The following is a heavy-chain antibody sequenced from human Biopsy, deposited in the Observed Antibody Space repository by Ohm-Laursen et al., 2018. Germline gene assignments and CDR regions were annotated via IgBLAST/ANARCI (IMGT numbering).Heavy chain of an antibody. D-gene: IGHD3-22*01. J-gene: IGHJ3*01. CDR1: GDSISIYY. CDR3: ASVVLGPTNDAFDL. Sequence: PGTLSLTCNVSGDSISIYYWSWIRQPAGKGLEWIGRIYPGGSTNYNPSLKSRVTMSVDTSKKQLSLRLRSVTAADTAMYYCASVVLGPTNDAFDLWGQGTMVVVSS. V-gene: IGHV4-4*07. CDR2: IYPGGST.